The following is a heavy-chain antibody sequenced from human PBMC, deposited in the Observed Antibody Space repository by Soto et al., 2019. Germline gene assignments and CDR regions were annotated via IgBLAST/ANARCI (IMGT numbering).Heavy chain of an antibody. CDR2: INPSGGNT. CDR3: AASFYDFWSGYYKHYYYYYGMDV. J-gene: IGHJ6*02. Sequence: GASVKVSCKASGYTFTSYYMHWVRQAPGQGLEWMGIINPSGGNTNYAQKFQERVTMTRDMSTSTAYMELSSLRSEDTAVYYCAASFYDFWSGYYKHYYYYYGMDVWGQGTTVTVSS. D-gene: IGHD3-3*01. CDR1: GYTFTSYY. V-gene: IGHV1-46*01.